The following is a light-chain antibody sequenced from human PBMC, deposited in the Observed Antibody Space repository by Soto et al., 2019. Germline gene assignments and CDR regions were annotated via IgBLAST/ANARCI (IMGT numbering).Light chain of an antibody. CDR3: QQYNDWPPIT. CDR1: QSVSSSY. V-gene: IGKV3-15*01. CDR2: DAS. J-gene: IGKJ5*01. Sequence: IVLTQSPCTLSLSPGERAPLSCGASQSVSSSYLAWYQQKPGQAPRLLIYDASTRATVIPARFSGSGSGTEFTLTISSLQSEDFAVYYCQQYNDWPPITFGQGTRLEIK.